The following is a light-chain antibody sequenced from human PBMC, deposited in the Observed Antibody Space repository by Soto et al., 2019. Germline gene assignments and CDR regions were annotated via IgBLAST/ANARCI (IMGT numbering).Light chain of an antibody. CDR1: EDITNY. J-gene: IGKJ1*01. V-gene: IGKV1-9*01. CDR3: QQYNNWPVM. CDR2: DAS. Sequence: IQLTQSPSSLSASVGDRVTVTCRASEDITNYLAWYQQKVGKAPKLLIYDASTLHSGVPSRFSGSGSGTDFTLTISGLQPEDFAVYYCQQYNNWPVMFGQGTKVDIK.